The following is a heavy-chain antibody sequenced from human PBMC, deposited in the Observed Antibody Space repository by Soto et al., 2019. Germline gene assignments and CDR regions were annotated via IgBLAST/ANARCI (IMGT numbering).Heavy chain of an antibody. CDR3: ASDLSGRADV. Sequence: GSLRLSCAASGSTFSSYWMHWVRQAPGKGLVWVSRMNEDGGTTDYADSVKGRFTISRDNAKNTLYLQMNSLRVEDTAVYYCASDLSGRADVWGQGTTVTVSS. CDR1: GSTFSSYW. CDR2: MNEDGGTT. J-gene: IGHJ6*02. D-gene: IGHD3-10*01. V-gene: IGHV3-74*01.